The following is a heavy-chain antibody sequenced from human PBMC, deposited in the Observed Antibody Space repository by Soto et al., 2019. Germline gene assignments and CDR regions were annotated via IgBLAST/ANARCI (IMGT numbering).Heavy chain of an antibody. CDR3: ARLGDRDSSGDYHDRYYYYGMDV. Sequence: ASVKVSCKASGYTFTSYGISWVRQAPGQGLEWMGWISAYNGNTNYAQKLQGRVTMTTDTSTSTAYMELRSLRSDDTAVYYCARLGDRDSSGDYHDRYYYYGMDVWGQGTTVTVSS. V-gene: IGHV1-18*01. CDR2: ISAYNGNT. CDR1: GYTFTSYG. J-gene: IGHJ6*02. D-gene: IGHD3-22*01.